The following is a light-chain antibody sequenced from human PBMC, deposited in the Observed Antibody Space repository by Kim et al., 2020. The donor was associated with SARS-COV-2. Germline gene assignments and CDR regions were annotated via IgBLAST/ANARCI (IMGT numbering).Light chain of an antibody. CDR1: TGAVTSGHY. Sequence: PGGTVHLPCGSITGAVTSGHYPYWFQQKPGQAPKTLIYNTNNKHSWTPARFSGSLLGGKAALTLSGAQPEDEADYYCLLYYSGASLFGGGTQLTVL. V-gene: IGLV7-46*01. J-gene: IGLJ2*01. CDR2: NTN. CDR3: LLYYSGASL.